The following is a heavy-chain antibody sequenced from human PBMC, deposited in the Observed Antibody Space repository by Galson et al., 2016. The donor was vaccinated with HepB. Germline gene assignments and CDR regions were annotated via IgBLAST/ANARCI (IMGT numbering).Heavy chain of an antibody. CDR1: GYSFTTYW. J-gene: IGHJ4*02. V-gene: IGHV5-51*01. Sequence: QSGAEVKKPGESLKISCKGSGYSFTTYWIGWVRQMPGKGLEWMGIIYPGDSDIRYSPSFQGQVTIPADKSISTAYLQWSSLKASDTAMYYCASSRSTAVTVLDYWGQGTLVTVSS. CDR3: ASSRSTAVTVLDY. CDR2: IYPGDSDI. D-gene: IGHD4-23*01.